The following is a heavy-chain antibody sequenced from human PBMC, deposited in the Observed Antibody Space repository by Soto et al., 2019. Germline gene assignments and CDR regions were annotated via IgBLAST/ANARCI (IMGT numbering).Heavy chain of an antibody. D-gene: IGHD5-12*01. CDR2: ITSSGSST. CDR1: GFIFSDYA. Sequence: HPGGSLSLSCAASGFIFSDYAMTWVRQTPGKGLEWVSAITSSGSSTYFADSLKGRITISRDNSKNTLSLQMDSLRVEDTAIYYCAKGVEGYVVSSFDSWGQGALVTVSS. V-gene: IGHV3-23*01. J-gene: IGHJ4*02. CDR3: AKGVEGYVVSSFDS.